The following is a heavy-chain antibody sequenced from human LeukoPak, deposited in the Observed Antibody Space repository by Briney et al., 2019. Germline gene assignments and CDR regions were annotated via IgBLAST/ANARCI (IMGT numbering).Heavy chain of an antibody. J-gene: IGHJ4*02. CDR3: AKSLTYYYDSSGYFDY. CDR1: GFTFDDYA. D-gene: IGHD3-22*01. CDR2: ISWNSGSI. V-gene: IGHV3-9*03. Sequence: GGSLRLSCAASGFTFDDYAMHWVRQAPGKGLEWVSGISWNSGSIGYADSVKGRFTISRDNVKNSLYLQMNSLRAEDMALYYCAKSLTYYYDSSGYFDYWGQGTLVTVSS.